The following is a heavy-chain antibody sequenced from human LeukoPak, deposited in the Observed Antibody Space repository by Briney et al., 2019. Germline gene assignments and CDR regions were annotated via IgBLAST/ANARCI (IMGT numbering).Heavy chain of an antibody. CDR3: ARGDPHGAYFDY. J-gene: IGHJ4*02. V-gene: IGHV3-21*01. Sequence: GGSLRLSCAASGFTFSTYSMNWVGQAPGKGLEWVSVISSSSTYIYYSDSVRGRFTISRDNAKNSLYLQMNSLRAEDTAVYYCARGDPHGAYFDYWGQGALVTVSS. CDR2: ISSSSTYI. CDR1: GFTFSTYS. D-gene: IGHD5-24*01.